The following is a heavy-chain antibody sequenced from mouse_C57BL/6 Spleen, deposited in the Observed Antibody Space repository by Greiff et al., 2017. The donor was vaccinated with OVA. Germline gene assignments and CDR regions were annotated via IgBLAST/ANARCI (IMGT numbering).Heavy chain of an antibody. CDR1: GYTFTSYW. D-gene: IGHD2-4*01. V-gene: IGHV1-50*01. Sequence: QVQLKQPGAELVKPGASVKLSCKASGYTFTSYWMQWVKQRPGQGLEWIGEIDPSDSYTNYNQKFKGKATLTVDTSSSTAYMQLSSLTSEDSAVYYCARRDYVGWYFDVWGTGTTVTVSS. J-gene: IGHJ1*03. CDR3: ARRDYVGWYFDV. CDR2: IDPSDSYT.